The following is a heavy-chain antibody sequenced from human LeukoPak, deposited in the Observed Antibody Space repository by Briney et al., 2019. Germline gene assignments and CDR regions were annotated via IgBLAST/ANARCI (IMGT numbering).Heavy chain of an antibody. Sequence: PSETLSLTCTVSGYSISSGYYWGWIRQPPGKGLEWIWSIYHSGSTYYNPSLKSRVTISVDTSKNQFSLKLSSVTAADTAVYYCALWYYYYDSSGYYPAFDYWGQGTLVTVSS. D-gene: IGHD3-22*01. V-gene: IGHV4-38-2*02. CDR2: IYHSGST. J-gene: IGHJ4*02. CDR3: ALWYYYYDSSGYYPAFDY. CDR1: GYSISSGYY.